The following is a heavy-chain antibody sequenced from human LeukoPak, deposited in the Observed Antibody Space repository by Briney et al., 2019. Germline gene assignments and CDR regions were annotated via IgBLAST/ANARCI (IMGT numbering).Heavy chain of an antibody. J-gene: IGHJ6*03. Sequence: KPSETLSLTCAVYGGSFSGYYWSWIRQPPGKGLEWIGEINHSGSTNYNPSLKSRVTISVDTSKNQFSLKLSSVTAADTAVYYCARQPYDSSGYYYVGYYYMDVWGKGTTVTVSS. V-gene: IGHV4-34*01. CDR3: ARQPYDSSGYYYVGYYYMDV. CDR2: INHSGST. CDR1: GGSFSGYY. D-gene: IGHD3-22*01.